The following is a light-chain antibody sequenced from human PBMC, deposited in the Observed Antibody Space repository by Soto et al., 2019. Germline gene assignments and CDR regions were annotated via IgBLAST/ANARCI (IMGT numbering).Light chain of an antibody. J-gene: IGLJ1*01. CDR1: SSNIGSNN. CDR2: SNN. CDR3: AAWDDSLNGYV. Sequence: QLVLTQPPSASGTPGQRVTISCSGSSSNIGSNNVNWYQQLPGTAPKLLIYSNNQRPSGVPDRFSGSKSGTSASLAISGLQSEDEADYYCAAWDDSLNGYVFGTGTKVTVL. V-gene: IGLV1-44*01.